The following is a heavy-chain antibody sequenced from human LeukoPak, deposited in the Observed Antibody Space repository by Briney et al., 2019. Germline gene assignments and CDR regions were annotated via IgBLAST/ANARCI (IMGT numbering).Heavy chain of an antibody. Sequence: GGSLRLSCAASGFTFSSYAMSWVRQAPGKGLEWVSGISGSGDNTYYADSVKARFTISRDNSKNTLYVQVNSLGTEDTAAYYCAKGSYYDSSGSFYFDYWGQGTLVTVSS. V-gene: IGHV3-23*01. CDR3: AKGSYYDSSGSFYFDY. CDR1: GFTFSSYA. CDR2: ISGSGDNT. D-gene: IGHD3-22*01. J-gene: IGHJ4*02.